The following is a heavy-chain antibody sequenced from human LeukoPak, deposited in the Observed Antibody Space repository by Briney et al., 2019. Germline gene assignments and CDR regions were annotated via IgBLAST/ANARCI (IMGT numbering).Heavy chain of an antibody. CDR1: GGSINNND. J-gene: IGHJ3*02. V-gene: IGHV4-59*08. D-gene: IGHD4-17*01. Sequence: PSETLSLTCTVSGGSINNNDWSWIRQPPGKGLEWIGYFYNSGSTNYNPSLKSRVTISVDTSKNQFSLKLSSVTAADTAVYYCARRETTVTRGAFDIWGQGPKVTVS. CDR2: FYNSGST. CDR3: ARRETTVTRGAFDI.